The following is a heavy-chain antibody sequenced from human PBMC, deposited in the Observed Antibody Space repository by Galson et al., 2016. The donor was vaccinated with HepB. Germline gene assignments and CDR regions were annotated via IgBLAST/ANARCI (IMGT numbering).Heavy chain of an antibody. J-gene: IGHJ4*02. CDR2: RSSNGGSR. CDR3: VIGVLGYCSGVSCTTFDF. Sequence: SLRLSCPASGLNLSSYALHWVRQAPGRGLEYVSGRSSNGGSRYYADSVHGRFTISRDNSNNTLYIQMISLRSEYTAVYYCVIGVLGYCSGVSCTTFDFWGQGTLVTVSS. D-gene: IGHD2-15*01. CDR1: GLNLSSYA. V-gene: IGHV3-64D*06.